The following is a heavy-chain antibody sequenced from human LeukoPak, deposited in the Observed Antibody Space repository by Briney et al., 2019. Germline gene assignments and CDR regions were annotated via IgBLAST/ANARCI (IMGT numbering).Heavy chain of an antibody. CDR1: GGSMSNSSYY. J-gene: IGHJ5*02. V-gene: IGHV4-39*01. D-gene: IGHD6-19*01. CDR2: IYYTGST. CDR3: ATALDGYSSGWYGRNWFDP. Sequence: PSETLSLTCTVSGGSMSNSSYYWGWIRQPPGKGLEWIGSIYYTGSTYYNPSFKSRITISVDTSKNQFSLKVISVTAADTAVYYCATALDGYSSGWYGRNWFDPWGQGTLVTASS.